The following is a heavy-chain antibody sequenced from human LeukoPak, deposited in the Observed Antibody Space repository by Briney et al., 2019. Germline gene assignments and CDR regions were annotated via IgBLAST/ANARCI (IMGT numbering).Heavy chain of an antibody. CDR1: GFTFSNYW. J-gene: IGHJ4*02. V-gene: IGHV3-74*01. CDR3: ARAGYCSGGSCYRFDY. D-gene: IGHD2-15*01. CDR2: IKTDGSST. Sequence: GGSLRLSCAASGFTFSNYWMHWVRQAPGKGLVWVSPIKTDGSSTSYADSVKGRFTISRDNAKNTLYLQMNSLRAEDTAIYYCARAGYCSGGSCYRFDYWGQGTLVTVSS.